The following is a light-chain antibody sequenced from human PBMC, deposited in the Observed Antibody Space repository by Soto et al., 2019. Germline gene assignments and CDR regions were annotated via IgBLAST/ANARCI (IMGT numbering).Light chain of an antibody. CDR2: DVT. J-gene: IGLJ3*02. CDR1: RSDVGSSSS. CDR3: CAYVGGYRFVL. V-gene: IGLV2-11*01. Sequence: QSALTQPRSVSGSPGQSVTISCTGPRSDVGSSSSVSWYQQYPGKAPKLIIYDVTQRPSGVPDRFSGSKSGDTAFLTISWLQAEDEAEYQCCAYVGGYRFVLFGGGTKVTVL.